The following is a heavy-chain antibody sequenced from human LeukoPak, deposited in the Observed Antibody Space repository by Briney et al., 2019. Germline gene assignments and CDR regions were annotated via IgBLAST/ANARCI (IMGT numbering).Heavy chain of an antibody. Sequence: GGSLRLSCAASGFTFSSYETNWVRQAPGKGLEWVSYISSSGSTIYYADSVKGRFTISRDNAKNSLYLQMNSLRAEDSAVYYCAREGYRSAWYMDYWGQGTLVTVSS. CDR2: ISSSGSTI. CDR3: AREGYRSAWYMDY. J-gene: IGHJ4*02. D-gene: IGHD6-19*01. CDR1: GFTFSSYE. V-gene: IGHV3-48*03.